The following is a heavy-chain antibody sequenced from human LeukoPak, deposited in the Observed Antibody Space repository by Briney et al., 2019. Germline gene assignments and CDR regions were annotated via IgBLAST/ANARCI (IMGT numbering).Heavy chain of an antibody. D-gene: IGHD1-26*01. Sequence: GGPLRLSCTASGFTFGEYYMTWIRQAPGKGLEWVSYITTSSSYTNYADSVTGRFTISRDDAKNSLYLQMNSLRAEDTAVYYCARALVGDTDWGQGALVTVSS. CDR1: GFTFGEYY. CDR3: ARALVGDTD. V-gene: IGHV3-11*05. J-gene: IGHJ4*02. CDR2: ITTSSSYT.